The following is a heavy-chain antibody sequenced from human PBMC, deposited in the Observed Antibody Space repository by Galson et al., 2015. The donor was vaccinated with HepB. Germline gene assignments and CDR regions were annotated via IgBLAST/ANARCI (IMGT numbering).Heavy chain of an antibody. J-gene: IGHJ6*02. D-gene: IGHD3-10*01. Sequence: SLRLSCAASGFIFSNYGMNWVRQAPGKGLEWVSAIVGRGGSTYYADSVKGRFTISRDNSKNTLYLQMNSLRAEDTAVYYCARDRGDSGSYLSYHYGMDVWGQGTTVTVSS. CDR2: IVGRGGST. CDR3: ARDRGDSGSYLSYHYGMDV. V-gene: IGHV3-23*01. CDR1: GFIFSNYG.